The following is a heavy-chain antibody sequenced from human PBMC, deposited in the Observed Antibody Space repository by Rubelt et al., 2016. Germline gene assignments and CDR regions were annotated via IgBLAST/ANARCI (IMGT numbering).Heavy chain of an antibody. V-gene: IGHV4-34*02. CDR3: ARLEYSSGWYPHY. CDR2: INHSGST. J-gene: IGHJ4*02. D-gene: IGHD6-19*01. Sequence: GQLQQWGAGLLKPSETLSLTCAVYGGSFSAYYWSWIRQPPGKGLEWIGEINHSGSTSYNPSLKSRVTISVDTSKNQFSLKLNSVTAADTAVYYCARLEYSSGWYPHYWGQGTLVTVSS. CDR1: GGSFSAYY.